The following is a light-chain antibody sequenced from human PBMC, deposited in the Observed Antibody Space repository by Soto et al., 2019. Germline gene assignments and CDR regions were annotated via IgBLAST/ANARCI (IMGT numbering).Light chain of an antibody. Sequence: QSVLAQPASVSGSPGQSITISCTGTTSDVGSYDLVSWYQQHPGGAPKLLIYGGFKRPSGVSNRFSGSKSGNTASLTISGLQAEDEADYYCCSYAGGSSYVFGTGTKV. V-gene: IGLV2-23*01. CDR2: GGF. J-gene: IGLJ1*01. CDR1: TSDVGSYDL. CDR3: CSYAGGSSYV.